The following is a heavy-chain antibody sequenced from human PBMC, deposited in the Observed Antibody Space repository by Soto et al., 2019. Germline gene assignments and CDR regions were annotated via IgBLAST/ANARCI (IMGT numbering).Heavy chain of an antibody. CDR2: ISYDGSNK. J-gene: IGHJ5*02. CDR1: GFTFSSYA. CDR3: ARDATAMVTFWFDP. D-gene: IGHD5-18*01. V-gene: IGHV3-30-3*01. Sequence: QVQLVESGGGVVQPGRSLRLSCVASGFTFSSYAMHWVRQAPGKGLEWVAVISYDGSNKYYADSVKGRFTISRDNSKNTLYLQRNSLRAEDTAVYYCARDATAMVTFWFDPWGQGTLVTVSS.